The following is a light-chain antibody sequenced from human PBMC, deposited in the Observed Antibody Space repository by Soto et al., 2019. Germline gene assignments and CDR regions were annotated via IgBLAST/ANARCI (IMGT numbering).Light chain of an antibody. V-gene: IGLV4-69*01. J-gene: IGLJ2*01. CDR2: VNSGGSH. CDR3: QTWGAGIQV. CDR1: SGHSSYA. Sequence: QLVLTQSPSASASLGASVKITCSLSSGHSSYAIAWHQQQPEKGPRYLMKVNSGGSHSKGDGIPDRFSGSSSGTERYLTISSLQSEDEADYYCQTWGAGIQVFGGGTKLTVL.